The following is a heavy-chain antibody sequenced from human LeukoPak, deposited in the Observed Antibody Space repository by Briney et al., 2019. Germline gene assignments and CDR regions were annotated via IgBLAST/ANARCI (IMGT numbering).Heavy chain of an antibody. CDR1: GFTFSRYA. J-gene: IGHJ4*02. D-gene: IGHD3-3*01. CDR3: AKMWWSGYPQGVDY. V-gene: IGHV3-30*18. Sequence: GGSLRLSCTASGFTFSRYAMHWVRQAPGKGLEWVALISYVGSNKYYADSVKGRFTISRDNSKNTLYLQVNSLRAEDTAVYYCAKMWWSGYPQGVDYWGQGTLVTVSS. CDR2: ISYVGSNK.